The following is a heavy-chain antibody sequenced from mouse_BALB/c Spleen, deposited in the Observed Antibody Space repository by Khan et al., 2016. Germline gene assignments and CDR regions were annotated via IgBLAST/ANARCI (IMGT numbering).Heavy chain of an antibody. J-gene: IGHJ2*01. CDR1: GFDFSRYW. CDR3: AQPRSYRYMNY. Sequence: EVKLLESGGGLVQPGGSLKLSCAASGFDFSRYWMIWVRQAPGKGLEWIGEINPDSSTINYTPSLKDKFIISRDNAKNTLYLQMSKVRSEDTALYFCAQPRSYRYMNYWGQRTTLPVSS. D-gene: IGHD1-2*01. V-gene: IGHV4-1*02. CDR2: INPDSSTI.